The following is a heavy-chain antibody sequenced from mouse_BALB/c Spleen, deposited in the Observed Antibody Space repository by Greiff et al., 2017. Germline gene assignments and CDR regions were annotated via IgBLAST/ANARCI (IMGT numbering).Heavy chain of an antibody. Sequence: DVQLQESGGGLVQPGGSMKLSCVASGFTFSNYWMNWVRQSPEKGLEWVAEIRLKSNNYATHYAESVKGRFTISRDDSKSSVYLQMNNLRAEDTGIYYCTRPGITMRAHMDYWGQGTSVTVSS. CDR3: TRPGITMRAHMDY. CDR2: IRLKSNNYAT. V-gene: IGHV6-6*02. J-gene: IGHJ4*01. CDR1: GFTFSNYW. D-gene: IGHD2-4*01.